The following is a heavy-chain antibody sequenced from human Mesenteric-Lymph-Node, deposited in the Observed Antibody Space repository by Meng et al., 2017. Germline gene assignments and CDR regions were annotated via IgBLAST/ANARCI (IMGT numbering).Heavy chain of an antibody. CDR2: ISSDGVRV. J-gene: IGHJ4*02. D-gene: IGHD2-21*02. V-gene: IGHV3-64*01. CDR1: GFTFSSSS. Sequence: GESLKISCEASGFTFSSSSMHWVRQAPGRGLEYVAAISSDGVRVYYTSSVKGRFTISRDNFKNTLYLQMDCVTVEDMALYYCATWTARGYNDYWGRGTLVT. CDR3: ATWTARGYNDY.